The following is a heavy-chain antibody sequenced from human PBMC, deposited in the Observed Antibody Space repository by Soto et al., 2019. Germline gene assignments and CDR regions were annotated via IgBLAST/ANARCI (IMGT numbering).Heavy chain of an antibody. CDR2: IYYSGST. CDR1: GGSISSGGYY. D-gene: IGHD2-8*01. Sequence: SETLSLTCTVSGGSISSGGYYWSWIRQHPGKGLEWIGYIYYSGSTYYNPSLESRVTISVDTSKNQFSLKLSSVTAADTAVYYCARDNGWPHDWFDPWGQGTLVTVSS. V-gene: IGHV4-31*03. J-gene: IGHJ5*02. CDR3: ARDNGWPHDWFDP.